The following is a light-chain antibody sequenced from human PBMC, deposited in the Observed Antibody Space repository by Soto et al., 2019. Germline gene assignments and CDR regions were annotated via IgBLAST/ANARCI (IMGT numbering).Light chain of an antibody. CDR3: NSYAGTITRFV. V-gene: IGLV2-14*01. CDR2: EVS. CDR1: SSDVGAYNY. J-gene: IGLJ1*01. Sequence: QSVLTQPASVSGSPGQSVTISCTGTSSDVGAYNYVSWYQKNPGKAPKLMLYEVSNRPSGVSNRFSGSKSGNTASLTISGLQAEDEADYYCNSYAGTITRFVFGTGTKLTVL.